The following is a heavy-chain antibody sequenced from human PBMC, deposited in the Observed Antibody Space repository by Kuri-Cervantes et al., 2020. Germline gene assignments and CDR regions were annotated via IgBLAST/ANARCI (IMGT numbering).Heavy chain of an antibody. J-gene: IGHJ4*02. V-gene: IGHV4-34*01. CDR3: ARGRGLSKVRGIMTGRHYFDY. CDR2: VNHSGNT. Sequence: SETLSLTCAVYGGSFSGYFGTWIRQTPEKGLEWIGEVNHSGNTNCNPSLKSRVTISLDTSKNQFSLRLKSVTAADTAVYFCARGRGLSKVRGIMTGRHYFDYWGQGTQVTVSS. D-gene: IGHD3-10*01. CDR1: GGSFSGYF.